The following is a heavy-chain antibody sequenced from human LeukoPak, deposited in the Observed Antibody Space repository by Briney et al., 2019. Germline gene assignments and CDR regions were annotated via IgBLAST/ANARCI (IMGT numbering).Heavy chain of an antibody. CDR2: IYYSGTT. D-gene: IGHD2-15*01. Sequence: SETLSLTCTVSGGSISSSIYYWGWIRQPPGKGLEWIGSIYYSGTTYYNPSLTSRVTISVDTSKNQFSLKLRSVTAADTAVYYCARISAGGCVGSSCYVDYWGQGTLVTVSS. CDR1: GGSISSSIYY. CDR3: ARISAGGCVGSSCYVDY. J-gene: IGHJ4*02. V-gene: IGHV4-39*07.